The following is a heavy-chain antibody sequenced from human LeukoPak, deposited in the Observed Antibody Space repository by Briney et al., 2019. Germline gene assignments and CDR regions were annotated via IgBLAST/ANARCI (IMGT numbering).Heavy chain of an antibody. J-gene: IGHJ4*02. CDR2: VYSSGSA. Sequence: PSETLSLTCTVSGGSINNYYWSWIRQPPGKGLEWIAHVYSSGSATYNPSLKSRVAVSVDTSKSQISLQLSSVTAADTAVYYCARLSDRQSRDFDYWGQGTLVTVSS. CDR3: ARLSDRQSRDFDY. CDR1: GGSINNYY. V-gene: IGHV4-59*08. D-gene: IGHD3-16*02.